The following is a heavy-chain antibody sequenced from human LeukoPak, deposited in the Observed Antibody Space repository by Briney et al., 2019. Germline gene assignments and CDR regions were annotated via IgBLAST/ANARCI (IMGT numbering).Heavy chain of an antibody. CDR2: MNPNSGNT. Sequence: ASVKVSCKASGYTFTSYDINWVRQATGQGLEWMGWMNPNSGNTGYAQKFQGRVTMTRNTSISTAYMELSSLRSEDTAVYYCATTIHDILTGKAADAFDIWGQGTMVTVSS. J-gene: IGHJ3*02. D-gene: IGHD3-9*01. V-gene: IGHV1-8*01. CDR3: ATTIHDILTGKAADAFDI. CDR1: GYTFTSYD.